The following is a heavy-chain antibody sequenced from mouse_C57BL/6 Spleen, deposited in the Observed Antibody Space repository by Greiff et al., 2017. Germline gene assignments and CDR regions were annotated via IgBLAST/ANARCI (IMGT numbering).Heavy chain of an antibody. D-gene: IGHD2-5*01. CDR3: ARSDYSNRYYYAMDY. Sequence: QVQLKQPGAELVKPGASVKLSCKASGYTFTSYWMHWVKQRPGQGLEWIGMIHPNSGSTNYNEKFKSKATLTVDKSSSTAYMQLSSLTSEDSAVYYCARSDYSNRYYYAMDYWGQGTSVTVSS. CDR2: IHPNSGST. J-gene: IGHJ4*01. CDR1: GYTFTSYW. V-gene: IGHV1-64*01.